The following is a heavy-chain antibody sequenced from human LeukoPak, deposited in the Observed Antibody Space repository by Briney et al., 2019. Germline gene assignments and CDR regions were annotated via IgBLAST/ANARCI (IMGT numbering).Heavy chain of an antibody. J-gene: IGHJ3*01. D-gene: IGHD1-26*01. CDR1: GDSISSSSYY. CDR2: IYYSGST. V-gene: IGHV4-39*01. Sequence: KPSEPLSLTCTVSGDSISSSSYYWGWIRQPPGKGLEWIGSIYYSGSTYYNPSLKSRVTISVDTSKNQFSLKLSSVTAADTAVYYCARRTVGATQTAAFDVWGQGTMVTVSS. CDR3: ARRTVGATQTAAFDV.